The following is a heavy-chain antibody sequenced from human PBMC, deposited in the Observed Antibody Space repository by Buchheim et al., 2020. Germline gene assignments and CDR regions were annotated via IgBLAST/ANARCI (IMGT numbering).Heavy chain of an antibody. CDR3: AKVQDIVATIVTHYYHYGLDV. CDR1: GFSISNFG. Sequence: EVQLLESGGGLVQTGGSLRLSCAASGFSISNFGMSWVRQAPGKGLEWVSDISISGGSTYYADSVKGRFAISRDISYNTLYLQMNSLRAEDTAVYYCAKVQDIVATIVTHYYHYGLDVWGQGTT. CDR2: ISISGGST. V-gene: IGHV3-23*01. D-gene: IGHD5-12*01. J-gene: IGHJ6*02.